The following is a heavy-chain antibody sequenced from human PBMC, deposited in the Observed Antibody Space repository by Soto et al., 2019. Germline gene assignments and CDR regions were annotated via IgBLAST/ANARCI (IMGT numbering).Heavy chain of an antibody. V-gene: IGHV1-69*02. Sequence: QVQLVQSGAEVKKPGSSVKVSCKASGGTFSTYTISGVRQAPGQGLEWMGRIAPIINIPDYSQKFQGRVTITADKSTTTDYMELSSLRSEDTAVYYCARAMCFGGSCYLEVWGQGTLVTVSS. CDR3: ARAMCFGGSCYLEV. J-gene: IGHJ4*02. D-gene: IGHD2-15*01. CDR2: IAPIINIP. CDR1: GGTFSTYT.